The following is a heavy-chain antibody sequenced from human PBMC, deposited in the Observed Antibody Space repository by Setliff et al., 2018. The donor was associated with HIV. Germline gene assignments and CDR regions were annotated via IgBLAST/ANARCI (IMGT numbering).Heavy chain of an antibody. CDR2: IGSYSGYT. D-gene: IGHD2-2*01. V-gene: IGHV1-18*01. CDR1: GYTFTNYG. J-gene: IGHJ5*02. CDR3: VRGHCNSDKCWYTWFDP. Sequence: ASVKVSCKASGYTFTNYGITWVRQAPGHGLEWMGWIGSYSGYTIYAQKFQDRLTMTTDTSTTTASMELRSLRSDDTAVYYCVRGHCNSDKCWYTWFDPWGQGTLVTVSS.